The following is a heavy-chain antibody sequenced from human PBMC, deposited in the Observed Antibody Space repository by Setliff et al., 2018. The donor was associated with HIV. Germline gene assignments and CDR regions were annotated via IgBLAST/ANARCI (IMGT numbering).Heavy chain of an antibody. V-gene: IGHV4-4*09. CDR2: IFASGSS. CDR3: ARRIDNSGSLPAKNWFDT. CDR1: GGSISSYC. J-gene: IGHJ5*02. Sequence: SETLSLTCTVSGGSISSYCWNWIRQPPGKGLEWNGYIFASGSSLYNPSLQSRVSISIDTSKNQFSLKLSSVTAADTAVYYCARRIDNSGSLPAKNWFDTWGQGRLVTVSS. D-gene: IGHD3-10*01.